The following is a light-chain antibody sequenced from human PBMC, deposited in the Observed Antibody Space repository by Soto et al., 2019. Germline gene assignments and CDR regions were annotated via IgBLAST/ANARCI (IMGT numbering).Light chain of an antibody. Sequence: EIVMTHSPATLSVSPGERATLSCSASQSVSSNLAWYQQKPGQAPRLLIYGASTRATGIPARFSGSGSGTEFTLTISSLQSEDFAVYYCQQYNNWPPTFGQGTKV. V-gene: IGKV3-15*01. CDR1: QSVSSN. CDR3: QQYNNWPPT. CDR2: GAS. J-gene: IGKJ1*01.